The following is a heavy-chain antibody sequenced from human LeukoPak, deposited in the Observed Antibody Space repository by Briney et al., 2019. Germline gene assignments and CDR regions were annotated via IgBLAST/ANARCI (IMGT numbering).Heavy chain of an antibody. D-gene: IGHD2-15*01. CDR3: ARGGGCRGGNCFGY. J-gene: IGHJ4*02. CDR2: IYHSGST. Sequence: SETLSLTCTVSGYSISSGYYWGWIRQPPGKGLEWIGSIYHSGSTYYNPSLKSRVTISVDSSENQFSLKLNSVTAADTAVYYCARGGGCRGGNCFGYWGQGILVTVSS. CDR1: GYSISSGYY. V-gene: IGHV4-38-2*02.